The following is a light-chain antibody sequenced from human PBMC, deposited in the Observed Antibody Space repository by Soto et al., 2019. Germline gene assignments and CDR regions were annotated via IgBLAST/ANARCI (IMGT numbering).Light chain of an antibody. Sequence: EVVMTQSPVSLPVTLGQPASVSCRSSQSLLYHNGITYLTWFHQRPGQPPRRLISEVSNRESGVPDRFSGFGSGTDFTLKISRVEAEDVGLFYCMRGTHWPLTFGGGTKVEIK. V-gene: IGKV2-30*01. CDR3: MRGTHWPLT. J-gene: IGKJ4*01. CDR1: QSLLYHNGITY. CDR2: EVS.